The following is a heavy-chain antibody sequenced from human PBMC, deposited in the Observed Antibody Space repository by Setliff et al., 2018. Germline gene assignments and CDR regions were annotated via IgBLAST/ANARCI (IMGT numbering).Heavy chain of an antibody. D-gene: IGHD2-21*01. J-gene: IGHJ2*01. V-gene: IGHV4-34*01. CDR3: ARAQVVFAISAPVWYFEV. CDR2: INHSGST. Sequence: PSETLSLTCAVYGDSFSDYYWSWIRQPPGKGLEWIGEINHSGSTNYNPSLKSRVSISVEKSKNQFSLKLTSVTAADTAVYYCARAQVVFAISAPVWYFEVWGRGTQGTVSS. CDR1: GDSFSDYY.